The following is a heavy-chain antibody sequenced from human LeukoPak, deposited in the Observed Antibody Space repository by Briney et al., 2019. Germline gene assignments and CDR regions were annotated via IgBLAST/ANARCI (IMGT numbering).Heavy chain of an antibody. V-gene: IGHV5-51*01. CDR1: GYTFPNYW. D-gene: IGHD3-22*01. Sequence: GESLKISCKGSGYTFPNYWIGLVRQMPGRGLEWMGIIYPGDSNTRYSPSFQGLVIISADKSISTAYLQWSSLKASDTAMYYCARFAYGSDYFPGHYWGQGTLVTVSS. J-gene: IGHJ4*02. CDR2: IYPGDSNT. CDR3: ARFAYGSDYFPGHY.